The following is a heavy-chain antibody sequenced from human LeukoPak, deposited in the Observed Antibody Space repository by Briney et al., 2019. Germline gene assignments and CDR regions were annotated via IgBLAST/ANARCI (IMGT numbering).Heavy chain of an antibody. Sequence: PGGSLRLSCTVSGFTVSSNSMSWVRQAPGKGLEWVSSISSSSSYIYYADSVKGRFTISIDNAKNSLYLQMNSLRAEDTAVYYCAIRGSPMVRNYWGQGTLVTVSS. D-gene: IGHD3-10*01. J-gene: IGHJ4*02. V-gene: IGHV3-21*01. CDR3: AIRGSPMVRNY. CDR1: GFTVSSNS. CDR2: ISSSSSYI.